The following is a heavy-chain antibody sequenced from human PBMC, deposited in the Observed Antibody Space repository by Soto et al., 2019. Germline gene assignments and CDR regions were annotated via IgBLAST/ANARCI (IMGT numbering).Heavy chain of an antibody. D-gene: IGHD2-15*01. V-gene: IGHV3-30-3*01. CDR3: ARDLRAGGY. CDR1: GFTFSGYA. Sequence: PGGSLRLSCAASGFTFSGYAMHWARQAPGKGLEWVAVISYDGSNKYCADSVKGRFTISRDNSKNTLYLQMNSLRAEDTAVYYCARDLRAGGYWGQGTLVTVSS. CDR2: ISYDGSNK. J-gene: IGHJ4*02.